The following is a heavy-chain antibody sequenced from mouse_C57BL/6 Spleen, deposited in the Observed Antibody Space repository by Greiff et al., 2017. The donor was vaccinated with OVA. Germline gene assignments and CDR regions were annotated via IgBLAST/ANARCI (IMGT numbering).Heavy chain of an antibody. D-gene: IGHD1-1*01. CDR3: TSPYYYGKTFDY. CDR1: GYTFTDYE. Sequence: QVQLQQSGAELVRPGASVTLSCTASGYTFTDYEMHWVKQTPVHGLEWIGAIDPETGGTAYNQKFKGKAILTADKSSSTAYMELRSLTSEDSAVYYCTSPYYYGKTFDYWGQGTTLTVSS. J-gene: IGHJ2*01. CDR2: IDPETGGT. V-gene: IGHV1-15*01.